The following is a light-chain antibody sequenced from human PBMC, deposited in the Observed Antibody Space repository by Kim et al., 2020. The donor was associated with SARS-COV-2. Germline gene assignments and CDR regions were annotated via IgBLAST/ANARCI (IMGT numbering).Light chain of an antibody. CDR2: SYD. Sequence: SSELTQDPAVSVTLGQTVRITCQGDSLRRYYASWYQQKPGQAPILVFYSYDTRPSGIPDRFSGSTSGNTASSTITGAQAEDEADYYCNSRDGNGDQFVFG. V-gene: IGLV3-19*01. CDR3: NSRDGNGDQFV. J-gene: IGLJ1*01. CDR1: SLRRYY.